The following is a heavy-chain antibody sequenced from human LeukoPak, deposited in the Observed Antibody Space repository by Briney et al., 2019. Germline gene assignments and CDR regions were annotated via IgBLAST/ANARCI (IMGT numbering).Heavy chain of an antibody. Sequence: PGGSLRLSCAASGFTFDDYAMHWVRQAPGKGLEWVSLVSWDGGSTYYADSVKGRFTISRDNSKNSLYLQMNSLRAEDTAVYYCARDLLASRSAFDIWGQGTMVTVSS. J-gene: IGHJ3*02. CDR1: GFTFDDYA. CDR2: VSWDGGST. V-gene: IGHV3-43D*04. CDR3: ARDLLASRSAFDI.